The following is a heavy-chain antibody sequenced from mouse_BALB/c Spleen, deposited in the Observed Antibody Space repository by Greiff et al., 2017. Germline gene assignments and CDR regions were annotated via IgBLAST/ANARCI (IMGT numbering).Heavy chain of an antibody. Sequence: EVQRVESGGGLVKPGGSLKLSCAATGFTFSDYYMYWVRQTPEKRLEWVATISDGGSYTYYPDSVKGRFTISRDNAKNNLYLQMSSLKSEDTAMYYCARDEDGYYPPWFAYWGQGTLVTVSA. D-gene: IGHD2-3*01. CDR3: ARDEDGYYPPWFAY. CDR2: ISDGGSYT. V-gene: IGHV5-4*02. CDR1: GFTFSDYY. J-gene: IGHJ3*01.